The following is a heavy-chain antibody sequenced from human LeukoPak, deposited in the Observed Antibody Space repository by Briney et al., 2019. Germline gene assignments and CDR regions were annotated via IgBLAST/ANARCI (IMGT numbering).Heavy chain of an antibody. J-gene: IGHJ4*02. D-gene: IGHD1-7*01. CDR1: GFNFNDSG. Sequence: PGGSLRLSCAASGFNFNDSGMSWLRQAPGKGLEWVSGINWNGRSRGYADSLKGRFTISRDNAKNSLYLQMNSLRAEDTALYYCARPLGITGTTPFDYWGQGTLVTVSS. V-gene: IGHV3-20*04. CDR3: ARPLGITGTTPFDY. CDR2: INWNGRSR.